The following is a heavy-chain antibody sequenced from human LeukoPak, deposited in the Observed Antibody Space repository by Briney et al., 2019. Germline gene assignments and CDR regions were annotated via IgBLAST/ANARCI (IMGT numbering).Heavy chain of an antibody. CDR1: GGSVSSYY. J-gene: IGHJ4*02. CDR2: IYYSGST. D-gene: IGHD5-12*01. CDR3: ARDGATEFDY. V-gene: IGHV4-59*02. Sequence: NASETLSLTCTVSGGSVSSYYWSWIRQPPGKGLEWIGYIYYSGSTNYNPSLKSRVTISVDTSKNQFSLKLSSVTAADTAVYYCARDGATEFDYWGQGTLVTVSS.